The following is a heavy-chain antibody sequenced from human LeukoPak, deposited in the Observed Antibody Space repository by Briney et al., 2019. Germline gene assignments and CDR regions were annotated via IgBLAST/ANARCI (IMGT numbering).Heavy chain of an antibody. J-gene: IGHJ5*02. CDR3: ARDNSVGDIAWWFDP. Sequence: ASVKVSCKASGYSFTSHYMHWVRQAPGQGHEWMGLINPSGSSTPYAQKFQGRVTMTRDMSTTTDYMELSSLRSEDTAVYYCARDNSVGDIAWWFDPWGQGTLVTVSS. D-gene: IGHD3-16*02. V-gene: IGHV1-46*01. CDR2: INPSGSST. CDR1: GYSFTSHY.